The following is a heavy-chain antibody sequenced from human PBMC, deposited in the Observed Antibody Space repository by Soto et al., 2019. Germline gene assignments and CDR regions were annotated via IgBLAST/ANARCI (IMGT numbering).Heavy chain of an antibody. CDR2: IFYLGSS. Sequence: LSLTWTVSCDSIISSDFYWGWVRQPPGKGLEWIGSIFYLGSSYYNPSLKSRVTMSVDTSKNQFSLRLRSVTAADTALYFCARHSLALRKNNWFDPWGQGIMVTAPQ. J-gene: IGHJ5*02. D-gene: IGHD3-3*02. V-gene: IGHV4-39*01. CDR3: ARHSLALRKNNWFDP. CDR1: CDSIISSDFY.